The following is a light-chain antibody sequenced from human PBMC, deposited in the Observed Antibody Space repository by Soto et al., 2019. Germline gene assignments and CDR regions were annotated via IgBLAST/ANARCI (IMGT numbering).Light chain of an antibody. CDR3: QHYNNWPVT. Sequence: EIVLTQSPATLSVSPGERATLSCRASQTVSSNLVWYQQKPGQAPRLLIYGASTRATGIPARFSGSGSGTEFTLTISSLQSEDFAVYYCQHYNNWPVTFGQGTKLEIK. J-gene: IGKJ2*01. CDR1: QTVSSN. V-gene: IGKV3-15*01. CDR2: GAS.